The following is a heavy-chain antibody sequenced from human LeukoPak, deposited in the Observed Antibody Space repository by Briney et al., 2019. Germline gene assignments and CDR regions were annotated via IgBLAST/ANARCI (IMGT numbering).Heavy chain of an antibody. Sequence: PGGSLRPSCAASGFTLSSYSMNWVRQAPGKGLEWVSSISSSSSYIYYADSVKGRFTISRDNAKNSLYLQMNSLRAEDTAVYYCARGSLDIGYDYWGQGTLVTVSS. CDR3: ARGSLDIGYDY. CDR1: GFTLSSYS. V-gene: IGHV3-21*01. J-gene: IGHJ4*02. CDR2: ISSSSSYI. D-gene: IGHD5-12*01.